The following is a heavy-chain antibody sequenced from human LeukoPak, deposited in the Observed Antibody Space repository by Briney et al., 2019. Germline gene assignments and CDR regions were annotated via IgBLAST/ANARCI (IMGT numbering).Heavy chain of an antibody. CDR2: TRYDGRDK. V-gene: IGHV3-30*02. D-gene: IGHD3-3*01. J-gene: IGHJ6*03. CDR3: AKDGVQYYASWSVYSPSYFYMDV. Sequence: PGGSLRLSCAASGFIFDHYGMYWVRQAPGKGLEWVSFTRYDGRDKYYADSVKGRFTISRDNSKNTLYLQMNSLRVEDTAVYYCAKDGVQYYASWSVYSPSYFYMDVWGKGTTVTVSS. CDR1: GFIFDHYG.